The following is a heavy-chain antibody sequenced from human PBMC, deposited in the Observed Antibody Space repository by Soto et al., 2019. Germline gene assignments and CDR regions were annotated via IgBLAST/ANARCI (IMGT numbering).Heavy chain of an antibody. Sequence: QVPLVQSGAEVKKPGASVKVSCKASGYTFTSYGISWVRQAPGQGLEWMGWISAYNGNTNYAQKLQGRVTMTTDTSTSRAYMELRSLRSDDTAVYYCARGGMITFGGVIVIGSDNWFDPWGQGTLVTVSS. D-gene: IGHD3-16*02. CDR3: ARGGMITFGGVIVIGSDNWFDP. J-gene: IGHJ5*02. CDR1: GYTFTSYG. V-gene: IGHV1-18*01. CDR2: ISAYNGNT.